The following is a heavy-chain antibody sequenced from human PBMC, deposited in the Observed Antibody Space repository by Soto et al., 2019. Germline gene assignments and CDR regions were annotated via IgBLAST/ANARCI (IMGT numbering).Heavy chain of an antibody. CDR2: ISAYNGNT. Sequence: ASVKVSCKASGYTFTGYYMHWVRQAPGQGLEWMGWISAYNGNTNYAQKLQGRVTMTTDTSTSTAYMELRSLRSDDTAVYYCARDGARYCSGGSCYSIHYYYGMDVWGQGTTVTVSS. J-gene: IGHJ6*02. CDR1: GYTFTGYY. V-gene: IGHV1-18*04. CDR3: ARDGARYCSGGSCYSIHYYYGMDV. D-gene: IGHD2-15*01.